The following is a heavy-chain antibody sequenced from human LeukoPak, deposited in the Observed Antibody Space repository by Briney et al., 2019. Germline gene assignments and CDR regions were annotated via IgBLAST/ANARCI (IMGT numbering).Heavy chain of an antibody. J-gene: IGHJ4*02. V-gene: IGHV1-2*02. CDR2: INPKSGGT. CDR3: ARGVYDGSASHCFEY. Sequence: ASVKVSCTASGYSFTGYYIHWVRQAPGQGLEWMGWINPKSGGTNYAPNLQGRVTMTRDTSITTAYMELSSVRSDDTAVYYCARGVYDGSASHCFEYWGQGTLVTVSS. CDR1: GYSFTGYY. D-gene: IGHD3-10*01.